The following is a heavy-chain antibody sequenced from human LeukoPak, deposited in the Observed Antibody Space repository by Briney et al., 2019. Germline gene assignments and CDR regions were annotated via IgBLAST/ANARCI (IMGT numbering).Heavy chain of an antibody. Sequence: PGGSLRLSCAASGFAFSSYAMSWVRQAPGKGLEWVSAISGSGGSTYYADSVKGRFTISRDNSKNTLYLQMNSLRAEDTAVYYCAKELRPYDSSGPDYWGQGTLVTVSS. CDR1: GFAFSSYA. CDR2: ISGSGGST. D-gene: IGHD3-22*01. J-gene: IGHJ4*02. V-gene: IGHV3-23*01. CDR3: AKELRPYDSSGPDY.